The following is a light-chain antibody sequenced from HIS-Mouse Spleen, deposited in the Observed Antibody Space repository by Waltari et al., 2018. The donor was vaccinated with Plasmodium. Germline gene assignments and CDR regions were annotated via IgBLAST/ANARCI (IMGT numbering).Light chain of an antibody. CDR1: QSISSY. J-gene: IGKJ2*01. CDR3: QQSHT. Sequence: DIQMTQSPSSLSASVGDRVTITCRASQSISSYLNWYQQKPGKAPKPLIYAASSLQSGVPSRFSGSGSGTDFTLTISSLQPEDFATYYCQQSHTFGQGTKLEIK. CDR2: AAS. V-gene: IGKV1-39*01.